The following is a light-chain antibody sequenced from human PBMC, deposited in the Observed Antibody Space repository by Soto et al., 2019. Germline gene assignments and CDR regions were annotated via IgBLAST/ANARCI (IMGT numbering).Light chain of an antibody. V-gene: IGKV3-20*01. Sequence: EIVLTQSPGTLSLVPGERATISCRASQSLITRYLAWYQQKPRQAPRLLIYRAYVRATGIPDRFSGSGSGPDFTLTISRLEPEDFAVYSCQQYGTSPTFGQGKRLEIK. CDR1: QSLITRY. CDR3: QQYGTSPT. CDR2: RAY. J-gene: IGKJ5*01.